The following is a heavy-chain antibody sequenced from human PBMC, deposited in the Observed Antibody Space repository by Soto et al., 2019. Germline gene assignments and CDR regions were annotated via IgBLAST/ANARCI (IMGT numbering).Heavy chain of an antibody. CDR2: IIPIFGTA. CDR1: GGTFSSYA. Sequence: QVQLVQSGAEVKKPGSSVKVSCKASGGTFSSYAISWVRQAPGQGLEWMGGIIPIFGTANYAQKFQGRVTITADESTSTAYRELSSMRSEDTAVYYCASHNSRNLTWFYPWCQGTMVTVSS. J-gene: IGHJ5*02. V-gene: IGHV1-69*12. CDR3: ASHNSRNLTWFYP. D-gene: IGHD6-13*01.